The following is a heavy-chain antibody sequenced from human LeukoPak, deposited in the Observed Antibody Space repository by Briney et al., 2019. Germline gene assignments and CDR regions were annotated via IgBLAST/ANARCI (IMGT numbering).Heavy chain of an antibody. V-gene: IGHV3-23*01. CDR3: ASARSRGYYYGMDV. J-gene: IGHJ6*02. Sequence: GGSLRLSCAASGFTFSSYAMSWVRQAPGKGLEWVSAISGSGGSTYYADSVKGRFTISRDNSRNTLYLQMNSLRAEDTAVYYCASARSRGYYYGMDVWGQGTTVTVSS. CDR2: ISGSGGST. D-gene: IGHD3-10*01. CDR1: GFTFSSYA.